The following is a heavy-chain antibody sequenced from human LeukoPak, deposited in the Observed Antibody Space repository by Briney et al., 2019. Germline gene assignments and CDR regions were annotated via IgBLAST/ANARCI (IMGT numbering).Heavy chain of an antibody. J-gene: IGHJ4*02. CDR2: MNPSSGNT. CDR3: ARGAIVVVEGNYYFDY. D-gene: IGHD3-22*01. CDR1: GYTFTSYD. Sequence: ASVKVSCKASGYTFTSYDINWVRQATGQGLEWMGWMNPSSGNTGYAQKFQGRATITRNTSISTAYMELSSLRSEDTAVYYCARGAIVVVEGNYYFDYWGQGTLVTVSS. V-gene: IGHV1-8*01.